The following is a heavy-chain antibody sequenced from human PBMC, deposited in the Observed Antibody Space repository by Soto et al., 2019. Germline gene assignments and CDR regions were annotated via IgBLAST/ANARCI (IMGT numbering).Heavy chain of an antibody. CDR2: MYHGGST. V-gene: IGHV4-30-2*01. Sequence: SETLSLTCTVSGGSISDVGYYWSWIRQPPGKGLEWIGYMYHGGSTYYNPSLKSRVTISVDRSNNQFSLRLSSGTAADTAVYYCARGQLAGDIYYLDYWGQGALVTVSS. J-gene: IGHJ4*02. D-gene: IGHD5-12*01. CDR1: GGSISDVGYY. CDR3: ARGQLAGDIYYLDY.